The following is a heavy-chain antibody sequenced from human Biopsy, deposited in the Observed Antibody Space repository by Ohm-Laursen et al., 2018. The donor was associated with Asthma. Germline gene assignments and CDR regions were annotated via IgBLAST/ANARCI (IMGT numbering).Heavy chain of an antibody. Sequence: SETLSLTCTVSGAYIGTPDYHWSWIRQSPGKGLEWIAYIFYSGATNYNPALKSRVAQSIDTSKSQFSLRLNSLSAADTAVYYCARGTIVAGIDYWGRGTLVTVSS. CDR3: ARGTIVAGIDY. J-gene: IGHJ4*02. V-gene: IGHV4-30-4*02. CDR2: IFYSGAT. CDR1: GAYIGTPDYH. D-gene: IGHD5-12*01.